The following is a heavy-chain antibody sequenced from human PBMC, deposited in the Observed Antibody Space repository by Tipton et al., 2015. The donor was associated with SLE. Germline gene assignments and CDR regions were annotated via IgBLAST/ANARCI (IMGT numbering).Heavy chain of an antibody. CDR3: AKDFLDCTGGTCYHVDYHYGLDV. J-gene: IGHJ6*02. V-gene: IGHV3-23*01. D-gene: IGHD2-15*01. CDR1: GFTLRSYA. Sequence: GSLRLSCAASGFTLRSYAMAWVRQAPGKGLEWVAVVSGSGDSTKYADSVKGRFTISRDNSRDTLYLQLNTLRAEDTAVYYCAKDFLDCTGGTCYHVDYHYGLDVWGQGTTVTVSS. CDR2: VSGSGDST.